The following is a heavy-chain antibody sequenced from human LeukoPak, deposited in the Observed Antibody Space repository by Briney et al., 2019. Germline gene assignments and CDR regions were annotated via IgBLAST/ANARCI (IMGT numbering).Heavy chain of an antibody. V-gene: IGHV4-61*02. CDR1: GGSLSSGSYY. Sequence: SQTLSLTCTVSGGSLSSGSYYWSWIRQPAGKGLEWIGRIYTSGSTNYNPSLKSRVIISVDTSKNQFSLKLTSVTAADTAVYYCARDTYSSSSLAFDIWGQGTMVTVSS. CDR2: IYTSGST. D-gene: IGHD6-6*01. CDR3: ARDTYSSSSLAFDI. J-gene: IGHJ3*02.